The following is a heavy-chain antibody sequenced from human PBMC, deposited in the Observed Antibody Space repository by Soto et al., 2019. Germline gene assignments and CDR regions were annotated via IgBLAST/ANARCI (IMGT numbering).Heavy chain of an antibody. Sequence: VQLLESGGGLVQPGGSLRVSCAASGFTFSSYAMSWVRQAPGKGLEWVALISYDGSNKYYADSVKGRFTISRDSSKNTLYLQMNSLRAADTAVYYCGRCSSTSCHLGSDYWGQGTLVTVSS. CDR1: GFTFSSYA. V-gene: IGHV3-30-3*01. CDR2: ISYDGSNK. D-gene: IGHD2-2*01. J-gene: IGHJ4*02. CDR3: GRCSSTSCHLGSDY.